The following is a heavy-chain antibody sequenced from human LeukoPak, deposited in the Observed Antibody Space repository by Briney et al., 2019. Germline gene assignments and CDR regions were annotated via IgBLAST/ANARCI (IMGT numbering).Heavy chain of an antibody. CDR2: ISGSGGST. D-gene: IGHD2-2*01. Sequence: GSLRPCCAASGFPFSSYAMSLVRQAPGEGLEWVSAISGSGGSTYYADSVKGRFTISRDNSKNTLYLQMNSLRAEDTAVYYCAKEDQLRYYYYGMDVWGQGTTVTVSS. J-gene: IGHJ6*02. CDR1: GFPFSSYA. CDR3: AKEDQLRYYYYGMDV. V-gene: IGHV3-23*01.